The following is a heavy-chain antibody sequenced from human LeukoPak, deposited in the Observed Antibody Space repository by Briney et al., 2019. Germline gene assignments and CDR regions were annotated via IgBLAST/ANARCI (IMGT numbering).Heavy chain of an antibody. V-gene: IGHV4-39*01. CDR3: ARHIYDRTGRPFDY. J-gene: IGHJ4*02. Sequence: PSETLSLTCTVSFGSISSYYWDWIRQPPGKGLEWIGCMHYGGSTDYNPSLKSRATISADTSKNQFSLRLYSVTAADTAVYYCARHIYDRTGRPFDYWGQGTLLTVSS. D-gene: IGHD3/OR15-3a*01. CDR1: FGSISSYY. CDR2: MHYGGST.